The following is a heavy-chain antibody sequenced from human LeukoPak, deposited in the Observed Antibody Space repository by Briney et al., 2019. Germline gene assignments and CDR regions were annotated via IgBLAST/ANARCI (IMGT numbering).Heavy chain of an antibody. V-gene: IGHV3-30-3*01. CDR3: ASGITYYYDSSGYGDY. CDR2: ISYDRSNK. Sequence: GGSLRLSCAASGFTFSSYAMHWVRQAPGKGLEWVAVISYDRSNKYYADSVKGRFTISRDNSKNTLYLQMNSLRAEDTAVYYCASGITYYYDSSGYGDYWGQGTLVTVSS. D-gene: IGHD3-22*01. J-gene: IGHJ4*02. CDR1: GFTFSSYA.